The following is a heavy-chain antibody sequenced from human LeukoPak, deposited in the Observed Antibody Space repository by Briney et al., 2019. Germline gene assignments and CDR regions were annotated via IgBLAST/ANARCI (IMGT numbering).Heavy chain of an antibody. J-gene: IGHJ4*02. D-gene: IGHD3-10*01. Sequence: SVKVSXKASGGTFSSYAISWVRQAPGQGLEWMGRIIPIFGTANYAQKFQGRVTITTDESTSTAYMELSSLRSEDTAVYYCASYKNYYGSGTHFDYWGPGTLVTVSS. V-gene: IGHV1-69*05. CDR3: ASYKNYYGSGTHFDY. CDR1: GGTFSSYA. CDR2: IIPIFGTA.